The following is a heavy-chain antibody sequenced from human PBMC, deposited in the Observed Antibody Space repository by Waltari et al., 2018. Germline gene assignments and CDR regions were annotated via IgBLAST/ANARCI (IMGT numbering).Heavy chain of an antibody. CDR1: GGAIRSGGYS. J-gene: IGHJ5*02. D-gene: IGHD6-19*01. Sequence: QLQLQQSGSGLVKPSQTLSLTCAVSGGAIRSGGYSWSWIRQPPGQGLEWIGYIYHSGSTYYNPSLKSRVTISVDRSKNQFSLKLSSVTAADTAVYYCARSNGAVAGTRGLNWFDPWGQGTLVTVSS. V-gene: IGHV4-30-2*01. CDR3: ARSNGAVAGTRGLNWFDP. CDR2: IYHSGST.